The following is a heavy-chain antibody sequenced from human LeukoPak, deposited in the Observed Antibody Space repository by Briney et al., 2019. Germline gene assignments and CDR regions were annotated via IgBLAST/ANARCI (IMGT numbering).Heavy chain of an antibody. J-gene: IGHJ6*02. D-gene: IGHD3-10*01. V-gene: IGHV3-48*03. CDR3: ARATLWFGELSQYYYYGMDV. CDR2: INSGGSAI. CDR1: GFTFNSYE. Sequence: GGSLRLSCAASGFTFNSYEMNWVRQAPGKGLEWVSYINSGGSAIYYADSVKGRFTISRDNAKNTLYLQMNSLRAEDTAVYYCARATLWFGELSQYYYYGMDVWGQGTTVTVSS.